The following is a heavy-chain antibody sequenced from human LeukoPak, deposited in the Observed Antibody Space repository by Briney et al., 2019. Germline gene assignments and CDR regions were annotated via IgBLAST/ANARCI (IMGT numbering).Heavy chain of an antibody. CDR3: AREGVVTADY. CDR2: IYTSGST. Sequence: SETLSLTCTVSGGSISSGSYYWSWIRQPAGKGLEWIGRIYTSGSTNYNPSLKSRVTISVDTSKNQFSLKLSSVTAADTAVYYCAREGVVTADYWGHGTLVTVSS. D-gene: IGHD3-22*01. V-gene: IGHV4-61*02. J-gene: IGHJ4*01. CDR1: GGSISSGSYY.